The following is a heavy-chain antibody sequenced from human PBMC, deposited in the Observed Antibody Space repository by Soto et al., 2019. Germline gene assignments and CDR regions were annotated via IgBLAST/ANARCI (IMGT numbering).Heavy chain of an antibody. CDR3: AREITIFGVVIEGGWFDP. V-gene: IGHV3-53*04. CDR2: IYSGGST. D-gene: IGHD3-3*01. CDR1: GFTVSSNY. Sequence: GGSLRLSCAASGFTVSSNYMSWVRQAPGKGLEWVSVIYSGGSTYYADSVKGRFTISRHNSKNTLYLQMNSLRAEDTAVYYCAREITIFGVVIEGGWFDPWGQGTLVTVSS. J-gene: IGHJ5*02.